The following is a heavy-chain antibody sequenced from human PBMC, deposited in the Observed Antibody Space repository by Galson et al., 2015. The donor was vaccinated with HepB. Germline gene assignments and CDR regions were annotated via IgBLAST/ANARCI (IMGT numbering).Heavy chain of an antibody. J-gene: IGHJ5*02. CDR1: GFTFSDYR. Sequence: SLRLSCAASGFTFSDYRMNWVRQAPGKGLEWISYISRSSKVIHYADSVKGRFIISRDNAKNSLYLQMDSLRDGDTAVYYCVRDGGDSYNWFDLWGQGTLVTVSS. D-gene: IGHD2-21*01. CDR3: VRDGGDSYNWFDL. V-gene: IGHV3-48*02. CDR2: ISRSSKVI.